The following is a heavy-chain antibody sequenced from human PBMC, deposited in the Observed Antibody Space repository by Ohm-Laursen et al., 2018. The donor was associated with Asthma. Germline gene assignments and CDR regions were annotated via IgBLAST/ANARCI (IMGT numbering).Heavy chain of an antibody. CDR2: IKSNTDGGPT. V-gene: IGHV3-15*01. D-gene: IGHD6-19*01. CDR3: TTEEEKYSSGWYSGY. CDR1: GFTFSNAW. J-gene: IGHJ4*02. Sequence: SLRLSCAASGFTFSNAWMSWVRQAPGKGLEWVGRIKSNTDGGPTDYGAPVKGRFTISRDDSKNTLYLQMNSLKTEDTAVYYCTTEEEKYSSGWYSGYWGQGTLVTVSS.